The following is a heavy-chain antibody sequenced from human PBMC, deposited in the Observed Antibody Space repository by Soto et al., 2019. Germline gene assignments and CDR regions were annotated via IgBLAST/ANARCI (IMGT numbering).Heavy chain of an antibody. J-gene: IGHJ3*02. V-gene: IGHV4-59*01. CDR3: VRCFVDTAMACDAFDI. CDR1: GGSISSYY. CDR2: IYYSGST. D-gene: IGHD5-18*01. Sequence: SETLSLTCTVSGGSISSYYWSWIRQPPGKGLEWIGYIYYSGSTNYNPSLKSRVTISVDTSKNQFSLKLSSVTAADTAVYYCVRCFVDTAMACDAFDIWGQGSMVTVSS.